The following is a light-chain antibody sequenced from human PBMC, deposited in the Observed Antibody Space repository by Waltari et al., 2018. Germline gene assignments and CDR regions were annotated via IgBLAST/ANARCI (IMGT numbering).Light chain of an antibody. J-gene: IGLJ2*01. CDR1: TSNIGAGYD. CDR2: GIN. CDR3: QSYDTTLSVV. V-gene: IGLV1-40*01. Sequence: QSVLTQPPSVSGAPGQRVSISCTGTTSNIGAGYDVHWYQQGPGKAPKLIIYGINPRPVGGPDRFFGSQSGTSASLAIIGLQAEDEADYYCQSYDTTLSVVFGGGTKLTVL.